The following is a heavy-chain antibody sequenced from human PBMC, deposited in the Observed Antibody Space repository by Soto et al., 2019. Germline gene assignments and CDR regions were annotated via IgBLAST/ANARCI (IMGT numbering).Heavy chain of an antibody. Sequence: GGSLRLSCAASGFTFSSYGMHWVRQAPGKGLGWVAVISYDGSNKYYADSVKGRFTISRDNSKNTLYLQMNSLRAEDTAVYYCAKDQCSYYYGSGSCQYNWFDPWGQGTLVTVSS. CDR2: ISYDGSNK. V-gene: IGHV3-30*18. CDR3: AKDQCSYYYGSGSCQYNWFDP. CDR1: GFTFSSYG. J-gene: IGHJ5*02. D-gene: IGHD3-10*01.